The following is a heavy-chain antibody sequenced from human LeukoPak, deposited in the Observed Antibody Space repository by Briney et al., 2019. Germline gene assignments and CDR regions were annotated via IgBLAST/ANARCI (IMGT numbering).Heavy chain of an antibody. CDR1: GYTFTSYD. CDR2: MNPNSGNT. V-gene: IGHV1-8*01. Sequence: GASVKVSCKASGYTFTSYDINWVRQATGQGLEWMGCMNPNSGNTGYAQKFQGRVTMTRNTSISTAYMELSSLRSEDTAVYYCARAYCSGGSCHLKNLYYYGMDVWGQGTTVTVSS. D-gene: IGHD2-15*01. CDR3: ARAYCSGGSCHLKNLYYYGMDV. J-gene: IGHJ6*02.